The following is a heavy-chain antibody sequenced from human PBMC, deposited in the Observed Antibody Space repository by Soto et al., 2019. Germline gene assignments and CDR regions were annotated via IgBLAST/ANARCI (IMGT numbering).Heavy chain of an antibody. CDR2: IYSSGRT. V-gene: IGHV4-31*03. CDR1: GGSINSDEFY. CDR3: ARMGLHLGELSRIWFDP. Sequence: QVQLQESGPGLVKPSQTLSLTCSLSGGSINSDEFYWTWIRQSPGKGLAWIGYIYSSGRTHYNPSLKIRITISLDTSNNLLSLRLSSVTAADTAVYYCARMGLHLGELSRIWFDPWGRGTLVTVSS. J-gene: IGHJ5*02. D-gene: IGHD3-16*02.